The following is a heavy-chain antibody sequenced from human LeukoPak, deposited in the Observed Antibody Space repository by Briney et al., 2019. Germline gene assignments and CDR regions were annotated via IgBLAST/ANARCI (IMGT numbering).Heavy chain of an antibody. CDR2: INHSGST. Sequence: PSETLSLTYAVYGGSFSGYYWSWIRQPPGKGLEWIGEINHSGSTNYNPSLKSRVTISVDTSKNQFSLKLSSVTAADTAVYYCARVKFGEFDYWGQGTLVTVSS. D-gene: IGHD3-10*01. CDR1: GGSFSGYY. V-gene: IGHV4-34*01. CDR3: ARVKFGEFDY. J-gene: IGHJ4*02.